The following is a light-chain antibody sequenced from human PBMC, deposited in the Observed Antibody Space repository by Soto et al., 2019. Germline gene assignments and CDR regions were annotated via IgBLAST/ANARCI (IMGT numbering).Light chain of an antibody. CDR1: SSDVGGYNS. CDR3: SSYTSSNTYV. V-gene: IGLV2-14*03. CDR2: NVS. J-gene: IGLJ1*01. Sequence: QSALTQPAPVSGSPGQSIAISCTGTSSDVGGYNSVSWYQQHPGKAPKLMIYNVSNRPSGVSDRFSGSKSGNTASLTISGLQAEDEADYYCSSYTSSNTYVFGTGNKVTVL.